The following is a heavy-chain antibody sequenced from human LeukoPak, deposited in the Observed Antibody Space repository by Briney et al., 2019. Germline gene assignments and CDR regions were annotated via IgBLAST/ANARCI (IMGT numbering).Heavy chain of an antibody. Sequence: PGRSLRLSCAASGFTFSSYAMHWVRQAPGKGLEWVAVVSNDASKKYYTDSVQGRFTISRDNSKNTLYLQMNSLRAEDTAVYYCARSEIRALAYSGYDNTYFHHWGQGTLVTVSS. V-gene: IGHV3-30*04. CDR1: GFTFSSYA. CDR3: ARSEIRALAYSGYDNTYFHH. CDR2: VSNDASKK. J-gene: IGHJ1*01. D-gene: IGHD5-12*01.